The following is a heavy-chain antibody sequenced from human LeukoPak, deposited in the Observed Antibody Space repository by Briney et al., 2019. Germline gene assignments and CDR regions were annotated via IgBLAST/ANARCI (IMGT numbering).Heavy chain of an antibody. CDR1: GGSISSSSYY. CDR2: IYYSGST. J-gene: IGHJ6*03. CDR3: ARVGSGSYYYYYYLDV. Sequence: SETLSLTCTVSGGSISSSSYYWGWIRQPPGKGLEWIGSIYYSGSTYYNPSLKSRVTISVDTSKNQFSLKLSSVTAADTAVYYCARVGSGSYYYYYYLDVWGKGTTVTVSS. V-gene: IGHV4-39*07. D-gene: IGHD3-22*01.